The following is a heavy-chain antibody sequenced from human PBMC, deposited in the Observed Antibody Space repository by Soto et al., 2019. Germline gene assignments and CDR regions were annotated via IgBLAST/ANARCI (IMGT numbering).Heavy chain of an antibody. J-gene: IGHJ4*02. CDR1: GYTFTSYG. CDR3: AREALMVYAPGYSSGWYALAVGY. V-gene: IGHV1-18*01. Sequence: QVQLVQSGAEVKKPGASVKVSCKASGYTFTSYGISWVRQAPGQGLERMGWISTYNGNTNYAQKLQGRVTMTTDTSTSPAYMELRSLRGADTAVYYCAREALMVYAPGYSSGWYALAVGYWGQGTLVTVSS. CDR2: ISTYNGNT. D-gene: IGHD6-19*01.